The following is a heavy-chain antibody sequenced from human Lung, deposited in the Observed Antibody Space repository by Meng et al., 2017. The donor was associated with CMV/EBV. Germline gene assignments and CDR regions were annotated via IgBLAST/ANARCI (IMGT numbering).Heavy chain of an antibody. CDR1: GDIVSSNSAA. Sequence: QVQLQQSGPGLVTPSQTPSLTCAISGDIVSSNSAAWHWIRQSPSRGLEWLGRTYYRSKWYHEYAVSVKSRITISPDTPKNQFSLQLNSMTPEDTAVYYCARGINGGCGDWGQGTLVTVSS. D-gene: IGHD4-23*01. V-gene: IGHV6-1*01. CDR3: ARGINGGCGD. CDR2: TYYRSKWYH. J-gene: IGHJ4*02.